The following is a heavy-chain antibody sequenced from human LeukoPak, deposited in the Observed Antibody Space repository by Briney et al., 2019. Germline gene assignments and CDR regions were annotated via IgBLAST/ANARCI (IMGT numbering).Heavy chain of an antibody. CDR1: GHSITGGYY. Sequence: SETLSLTCAVSGHSITGGYYWGWARPPPGKGLEWIGNIHHSGSTYNNPSLKGRVTMSRDTSKNQVSLQLSSVTAADTAVYYCARHQVDSSSPLPGSLDYWGQGTLVTVSS. CDR3: ARHQVDSSSPLPGSLDY. V-gene: IGHV4-38-2*01. J-gene: IGHJ4*02. CDR2: IHHSGST. D-gene: IGHD6-19*01.